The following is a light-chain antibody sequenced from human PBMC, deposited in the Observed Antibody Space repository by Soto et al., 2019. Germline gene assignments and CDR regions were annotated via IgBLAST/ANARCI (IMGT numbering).Light chain of an antibody. Sequence: EIVMTQTPLSSPVTLGQPASISCRSSQSLVHSNGHTYLSWLHQRPGQPPRLLIYEVSNRFSGVADRFSGSGAGKDFTLRISRVEAEDVGVYSCLQATQSPPFGPGTKVHI. J-gene: IGKJ3*01. V-gene: IGKV2-24*01. CDR3: LQATQSPP. CDR1: QSLVHSNGHTY. CDR2: EVS.